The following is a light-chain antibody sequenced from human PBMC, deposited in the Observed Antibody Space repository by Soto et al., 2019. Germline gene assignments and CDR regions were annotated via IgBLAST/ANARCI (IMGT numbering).Light chain of an antibody. V-gene: IGKV1-27*01. Sequence: DIQMTQSPSSLSASVGDRVTITCRASQGISNYVAWYQQIPGKVPKLLISAASTLQSGVPSRFSGSGSGTDFNLTISSLQPEDVATYYCQKYTNVPAFGGGTKVEIK. CDR2: AAS. CDR3: QKYTNVPA. CDR1: QGISNY. J-gene: IGKJ4*01.